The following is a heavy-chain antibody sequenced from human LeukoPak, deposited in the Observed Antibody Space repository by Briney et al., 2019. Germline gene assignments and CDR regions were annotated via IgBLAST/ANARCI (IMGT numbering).Heavy chain of an antibody. V-gene: IGHV3-48*04. J-gene: IGHJ4*02. CDR2: ISSSGSTI. CDR1: GFTFSSYA. Sequence: GGSLRLSCAASGFTFSSYAMSWVRQAPGKGLEWVSYISSSGSTIYYADSVTGRFTISTDNAKNSLYLQMNSLRAEDTAVYYCARWKYYYDSSGYYYFDYWGQGTLVTVSS. D-gene: IGHD3-22*01. CDR3: ARWKYYYDSSGYYYFDY.